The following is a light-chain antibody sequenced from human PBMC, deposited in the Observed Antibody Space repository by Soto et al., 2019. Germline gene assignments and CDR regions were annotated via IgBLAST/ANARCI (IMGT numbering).Light chain of an antibody. CDR1: QDIRNY. Sequence: IQLTQSPSSLSASVGDRVTVTCRASQDIRNYLAWYQQKPGKAPKLLICDASTLYSGVPSRFSGSGSGTDFTLTISSLQPEDFATYYCQQSRAFGQGTRWIS. J-gene: IGKJ1*01. CDR3: QQSRA. V-gene: IGKV1-9*01. CDR2: DAS.